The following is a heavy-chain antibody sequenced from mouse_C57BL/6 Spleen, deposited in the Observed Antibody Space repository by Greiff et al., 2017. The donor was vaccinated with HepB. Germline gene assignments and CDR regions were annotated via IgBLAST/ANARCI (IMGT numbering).Heavy chain of an antibody. CDR2: IWRGGST. CDR3: AKNKDYGNYVYFDY. D-gene: IGHD2-1*01. V-gene: IGHV2-5*01. Sequence: QVQLQQSGPGLVQPSQSLSITCTVSGFSLTSYGVHWVRQSPGKGLEWLGVIWRGGSTDYNAAFMSRLSITKDNSKSQVFFKMNSLQADDTAIYYCAKNKDYGNYVYFDYWGQGTTLTVSS. J-gene: IGHJ2*01. CDR1: GFSLTSYG.